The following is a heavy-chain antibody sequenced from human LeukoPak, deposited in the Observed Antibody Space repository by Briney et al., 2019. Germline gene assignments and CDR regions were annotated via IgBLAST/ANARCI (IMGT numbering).Heavy chain of an antibody. J-gene: IGHJ6*02. V-gene: IGHV4-59*08. CDR3: ARHIDYYDSSGYYYGYYGMDV. D-gene: IGHD3-22*01. CDR1: GGSISSYY. CDR2: IYYSGST. Sequence: SETLSLTCTVSGGSISSYYWSWIRQPPGKGLEWIGYIYYSGSTNYNPSLKSRVTISVDTSKNQFSLKLSSVTAADTAVYYCARHIDYYDSSGYYYGYYGMDVWGQGTTVTVSS.